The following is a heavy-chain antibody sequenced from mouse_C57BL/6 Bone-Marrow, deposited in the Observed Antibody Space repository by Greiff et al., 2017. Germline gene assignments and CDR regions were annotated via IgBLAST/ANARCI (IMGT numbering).Heavy chain of an antibody. CDR2: IYPGDGGT. V-gene: IGHV1-82*01. Sequence: VQLQQSGPELVKPGASVKLSCKASGYAFTGSWMNWVKQRPGQGLEWIGLIYPGDGGTNYNEKFKGKATLTADKSSTTAYLQLSSLTTEDSAVYYCASGGLLFAYCDRGNLVTVSA. D-gene: IGHD1-1*01. CDR3: ASGGLLFAY. J-gene: IGHJ3*01. CDR1: GYAFTGSW.